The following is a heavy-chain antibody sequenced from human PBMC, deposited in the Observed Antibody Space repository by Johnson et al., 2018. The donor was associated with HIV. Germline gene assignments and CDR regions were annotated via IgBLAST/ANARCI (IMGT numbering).Heavy chain of an antibody. D-gene: IGHD1-26*01. CDR3: AKGSWALWSP. CDR1: GFTFSSYG. Sequence: QVQLVESGGGVVQPGGSLRLSCAASGFTFSSYGMHWVRQAPGKGLEWVAFIQYDESNKRYADSVKGRFTISRDNSKNTLYLQMNSLRAEDTAVYYCAKGSWALWSPWGQGTMVAVSS. V-gene: IGHV3-30*02. J-gene: IGHJ3*01. CDR2: IQYDESNK.